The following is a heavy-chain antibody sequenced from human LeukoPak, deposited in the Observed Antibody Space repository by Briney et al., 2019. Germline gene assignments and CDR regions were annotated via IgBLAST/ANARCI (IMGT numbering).Heavy chain of an antibody. J-gene: IGHJ3*01. CDR2: IIPIFGTA. D-gene: IGHD4-17*01. Sequence: SVKVSCKASGGTFSSYAISWVRQAPGQGLEWMGGIIPIFGTANYAQKFQGRVTMTEDTSTDTAYMELSSLRSEDTAVYYCATDRDDYGDFWGQGTMVTVSS. CDR3: ATDRDDYGDF. V-gene: IGHV1-69*06. CDR1: GGTFSSYA.